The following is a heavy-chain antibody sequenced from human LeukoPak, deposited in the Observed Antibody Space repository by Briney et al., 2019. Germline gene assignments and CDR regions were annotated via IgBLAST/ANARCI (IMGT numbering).Heavy chain of an antibody. D-gene: IGHD6-19*01. J-gene: IGHJ4*02. CDR1: GYTFTSYG. CDR3: ARASGWVDFDY. CDR2: MNPNSGNT. Sequence: ASVKVSCKASGYTFTSYGINWVRQAPGQGLEWMGWMNPNSGNTGYAQKFQGRVTMTRNTSISTAYMELSSLRSEDTAVYYCARASGWVDFDYWGQGTLVTVSS. V-gene: IGHV1-8*01.